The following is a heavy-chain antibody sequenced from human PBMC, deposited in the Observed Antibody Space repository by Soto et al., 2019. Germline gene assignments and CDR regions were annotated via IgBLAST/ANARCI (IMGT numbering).Heavy chain of an antibody. D-gene: IGHD2-15*01. V-gene: IGHV4-39*01. Sequence: LSLTCTVSHGSITSGDYFWAWIRQPPGKGLEFIGSVHSSGGTYYSPSLKSRASISIDKSRNQFSLKLTSVNAGDTAVYFCASVVVGATRQTGSDHWRQGTLVTVSS. CDR3: ASVVVGATRQTGSDH. CDR1: HGSITSGDYF. CDR2: VHSSGGT. J-gene: IGHJ4*02.